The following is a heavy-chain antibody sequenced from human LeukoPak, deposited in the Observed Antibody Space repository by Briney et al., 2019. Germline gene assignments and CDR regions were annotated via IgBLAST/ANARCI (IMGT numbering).Heavy chain of an antibody. CDR1: GFTFSSYS. CDR3: ARSGWPYYFDY. V-gene: IGHV3-21*01. D-gene: IGHD3-22*01. CDR2: ISSSGSYI. J-gene: IGHJ4*02. Sequence: NPGGSLRLSCAASGFTFSSYSMNWVRQAPGKGLEWVSSISSSGSYIYYADSVKGRFTISRDNAKSSVHLQMNSLRAEDTAVYYCARSGWPYYFDYWGQGTLVTVSS.